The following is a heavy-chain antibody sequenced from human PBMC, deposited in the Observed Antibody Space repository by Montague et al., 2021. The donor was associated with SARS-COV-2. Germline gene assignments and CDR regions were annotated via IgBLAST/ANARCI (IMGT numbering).Heavy chain of an antibody. D-gene: IGHD3-22*01. CDR1: GGSITNNIDY. Sequence: SETLSLTCTVSGGSITNNIDYWAWIRQPPGKGLEWIGSIYYTGNTXYNPSLKSRVTISVVTSKNHFTLKLSSVTAAETAVYYCARLKRYFDSSGSPSAFDFWGQGKKVTVSS. CDR3: ARLKRYFDSSGSPSAFDF. V-gene: IGHV4-39*02. CDR2: IYYTGNT. J-gene: IGHJ3*01.